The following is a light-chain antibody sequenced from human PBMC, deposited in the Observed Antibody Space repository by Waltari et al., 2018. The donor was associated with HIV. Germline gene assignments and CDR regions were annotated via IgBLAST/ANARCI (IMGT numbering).Light chain of an antibody. V-gene: IGLV1-47*01. Sequence: QSVLTQPPSASGTPGQRVTISCSGTTSNVGSNFVSWYQQLPGTAPKLLIYRDNRRPSGVPDRFSGSKSGASASLAISGLRSEDEGDYYCGTWDTSLSGVVFGGGTKLTVL. CDR2: RDN. J-gene: IGLJ2*01. CDR3: GTWDTSLSGVV. CDR1: TSNVGSNF.